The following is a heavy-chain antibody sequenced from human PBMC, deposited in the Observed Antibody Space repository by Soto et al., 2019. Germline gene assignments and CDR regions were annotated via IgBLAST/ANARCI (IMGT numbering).Heavy chain of an antibody. V-gene: IGHV3-21*05. CDR1: GFSFSTYA. CDR3: TRDMWAYNGVWESNH. J-gene: IGHJ5*02. CDR2: IAISSSFT. D-gene: IGHD1-20*01. Sequence: GGSLRLSCAASGFSFSTYAMNWVRQAPGKGLEWVSYIAISSSFTYYADSVKGRFTVSRDDAKNSLYLQMNSLRAEDTAVYYCTRDMWAYNGVWESNHWGQGVLVTVSS.